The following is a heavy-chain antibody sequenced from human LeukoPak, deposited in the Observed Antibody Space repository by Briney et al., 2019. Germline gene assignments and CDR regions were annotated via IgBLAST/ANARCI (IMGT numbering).Heavy chain of an antibody. CDR3: ASHPGAEYSSSWYFDY. J-gene: IGHJ4*02. CDR1: GGSISSYY. CDR2: IYYSGST. V-gene: IGHV4-59*01. D-gene: IGHD6-13*01. Sequence: PSETLSLTCTVSGGSISSYYRSWIRQPPGKGLEWIGYIYYSGSTNYNPSLKSRVTISVDTSKNQFSLKLSSVTAADTAVYYCASHPGAEYSSSWYFDYWGQGALVTVSS.